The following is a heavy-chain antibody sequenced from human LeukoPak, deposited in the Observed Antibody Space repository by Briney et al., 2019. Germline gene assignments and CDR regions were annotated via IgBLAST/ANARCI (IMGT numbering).Heavy chain of an antibody. J-gene: IGHJ6*03. CDR1: GFTFSSYG. V-gene: IGHV3-30*02. D-gene: IGHD3-22*01. CDR3: AKARSDYYDSSGYYYRPDYYYYMDV. CDR2: IRYDGSNK. Sequence: GGSLRLSCAASGFTFSSYGMHWVRQAPGKGLEWVAFIRYDGSNKYYADSVKGRFTISRDNSKNTLYLQMNSLRAEDTAVYYCAKARSDYYDSSGYYYRPDYYYYMDVWGQGTLVTVSS.